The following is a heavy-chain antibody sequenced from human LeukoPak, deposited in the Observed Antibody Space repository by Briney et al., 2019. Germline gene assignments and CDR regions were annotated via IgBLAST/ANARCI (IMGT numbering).Heavy chain of an antibody. V-gene: IGHV4-59*11. D-gene: IGHD2-2*01. J-gene: IGHJ4*02. Sequence: PSETLSLTCTVSGGSISGHYWTWIRLPPGKGQELIGHIFSTGATHYNPSLRSRVTMSIDASKNQFSLKLSSVNVADTAVYYCARFSTRFDSGCSDASCYVHFWGQGTQVTVSS. CDR2: IFSTGAT. CDR3: ARFSTRFDSGCSDASCYVHF. CDR1: GGSISGHY.